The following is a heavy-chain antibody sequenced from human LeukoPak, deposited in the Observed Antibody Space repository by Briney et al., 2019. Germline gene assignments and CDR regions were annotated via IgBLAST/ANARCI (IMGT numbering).Heavy chain of an antibody. CDR1: GFTLSSYE. V-gene: IGHV3-23*01. Sequence: GGSLRLSCIASGFTLSSYEMSWIRQAPGKGLEWVSSVDYSGGDTHYADSVMGRFTISRDNSKNTLYLQLNSLSADDTAVYYCARNRGWYGVSWGQGTLVTVSS. CDR2: VDYSGGDT. D-gene: IGHD6-19*01. CDR3: ARNRGWYGVS. J-gene: IGHJ4*02.